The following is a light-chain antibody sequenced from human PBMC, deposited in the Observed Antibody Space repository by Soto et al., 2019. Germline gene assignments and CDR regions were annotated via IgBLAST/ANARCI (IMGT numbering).Light chain of an antibody. CDR1: QSVSSSY. CDR2: AAS. Sequence: ESVLTQSPGTLSLSPGERAALSCRASQSVSSSYLAWYQQKSGQAPRRLISAASTRATGIPDRFSGSGSGTDFTLTISRLEPEDFAVYFCQLYGSSPPRYTFGQGTKLEIK. CDR3: QLYGSSPPRYT. J-gene: IGKJ2*01. V-gene: IGKV3-20*01.